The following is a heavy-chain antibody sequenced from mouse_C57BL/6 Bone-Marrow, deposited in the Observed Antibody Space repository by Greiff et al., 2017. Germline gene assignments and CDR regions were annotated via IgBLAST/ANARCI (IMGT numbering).Heavy chain of an antibody. CDR1: GYTFPSYW. CDR3: ARGVVARYYFDY. CDR2: IHPSDSDT. Sequence: VQLQQPGAELVNPGASVKVSCQASGYTFPSYWLHWVKQRPGQGLEWIGRIHPSDSDTNYNQKFKGKATLTVYKAASTAYMQLSSLTSEDSAVYYCARGVVARYYFDYWGQGTTLTVSS. D-gene: IGHD1-1*01. V-gene: IGHV1-74*01. J-gene: IGHJ2*01.